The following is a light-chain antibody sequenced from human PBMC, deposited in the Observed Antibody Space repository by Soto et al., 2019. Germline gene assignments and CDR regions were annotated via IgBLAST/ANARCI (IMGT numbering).Light chain of an antibody. CDR3: QQLNSYRLT. J-gene: IGKJ4*01. CDR1: QAISSH. Sequence: DIQMTQSPSSVSASVGDRVIITCRASQAISSHLAWYQQKPGKAPKLLVYVASTLQSGVPSRFSGSGSGTDFSLSINSLQPEDFATYYCQQLNSYRLTFGGGTKVDIK. CDR2: VAS. V-gene: IGKV1-9*01.